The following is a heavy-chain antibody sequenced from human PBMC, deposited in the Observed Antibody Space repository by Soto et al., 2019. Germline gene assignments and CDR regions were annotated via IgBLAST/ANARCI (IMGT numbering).Heavy chain of an antibody. J-gene: IGHJ4*02. V-gene: IGHV4-39*01. CDR1: GGSISSSSYY. CDR3: ARHIYSSGWYVPHPTFDY. Sequence: QLQLQESGPGLVKPSETLSLTCTVSGGSISSSSYYWGWIRQPPGKGLEWIGRIYYSGSTYYNPSLKSRVTISVDTSKNQFSLKLSSVTAADTAVYYCARHIYSSGWYVPHPTFDYWGQGTLVTVSS. D-gene: IGHD6-19*01. CDR2: IYYSGST.